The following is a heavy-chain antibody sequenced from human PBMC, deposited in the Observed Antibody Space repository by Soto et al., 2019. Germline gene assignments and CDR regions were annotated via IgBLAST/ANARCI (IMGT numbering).Heavy chain of an antibody. CDR3: ASSGIVGREVNTWFDP. CDR1: AGSITTSY. Sequence: SETLSLTCTVPAGSITTSYWSWIRQPLGKALEWIGYISYRGSTNYNPSLKSRLTISIDTSKSQISLKLTSMTTADTAVYYCASSGIVGREVNTWFDPWRQGTLVTVSS. V-gene: IGHV4-59*01. D-gene: IGHD3-22*01. CDR2: ISYRGST. J-gene: IGHJ5*02.